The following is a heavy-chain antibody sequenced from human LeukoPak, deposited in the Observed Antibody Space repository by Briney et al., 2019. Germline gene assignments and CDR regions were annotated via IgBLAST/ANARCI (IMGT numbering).Heavy chain of an antibody. J-gene: IGHJ6*03. V-gene: IGHV3-7*01. D-gene: IGHD3-22*01. CDR3: AREGPADYYDSSGYYYPYYYYYMDV. CDR2: IKHDGSEK. Sequence: GGSLRLSCAASGFTFSSYWMSWVRQATGKGLEWVANIKHDGSEKYYVDSVKGRFTISRDNAKNSLYLQMNSLRAEDTDVYYCAREGPADYYDSSGYYYPYYYYYMDVWGKGTTVTVSS. CDR1: GFTFSSYW.